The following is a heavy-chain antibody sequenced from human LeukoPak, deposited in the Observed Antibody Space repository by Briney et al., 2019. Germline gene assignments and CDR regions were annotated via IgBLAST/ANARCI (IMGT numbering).Heavy chain of an antibody. V-gene: IGHV4-4*07. Sequence: TPSETLSLTCTVPGDSTSGYYWSWIRQPAEKGLEWIGRIYSSGSANYNPPLKSRVTMSLDTSKKQFYLQMNSVTAADTAIYYCARERSSGLALWGQGALVTVSS. CDR2: IYSSGSA. CDR1: GDSTSGYY. CDR3: ARERSSGLAL. J-gene: IGHJ5*02. D-gene: IGHD6-19*01.